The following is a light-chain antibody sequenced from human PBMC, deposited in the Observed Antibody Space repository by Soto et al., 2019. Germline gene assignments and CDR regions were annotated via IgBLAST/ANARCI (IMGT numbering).Light chain of an antibody. J-gene: IGLJ2*01. CDR2: DNN. CDR3: QSYDSNTVV. Sequence: QSVLTQPPSVSAAPGQKVTISCSGSSSNIGNNYVSWYQQLPGTAPKLLIYDNNMRPSGIPDRFSGSTDGSSNSASLTISGLQTEDEADYYCQSYDSNTVVFGGGTKLTVL. V-gene: IGLV1-51*01. CDR1: SSNIGNNY.